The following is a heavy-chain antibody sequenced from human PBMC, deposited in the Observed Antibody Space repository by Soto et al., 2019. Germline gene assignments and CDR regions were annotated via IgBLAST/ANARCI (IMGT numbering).Heavy chain of an antibody. Sequence: PGESLKISCKGSGYSFTSYWIGWVRQMPGKGLEWMGIIYPGDSDTRYSPSFQGQVTISADKSISTAYLQWSSLKASDTAMYYCARRRPEAGDYYYGMDVWGQGTTVTVSS. CDR1: GYSFTSYW. D-gene: IGHD6-13*01. CDR3: ARRRPEAGDYYYGMDV. V-gene: IGHV5-51*01. J-gene: IGHJ6*02. CDR2: IYPGDSDT.